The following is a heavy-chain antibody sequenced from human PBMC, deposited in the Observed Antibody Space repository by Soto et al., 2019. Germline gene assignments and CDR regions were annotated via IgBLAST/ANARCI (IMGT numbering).Heavy chain of an antibody. V-gene: IGHV1-24*01. D-gene: IGHD4-17*01. CDR1: GYTLNEVA. CDR2: FDPDEAET. CDR3: NTYHGDYNFGH. Sequence: QVQLVQSGAEVKKPGASVKVSCKVSGYTLNEVAMHWVRQAPGKGLEWLGGFDPDEAETIYAQHFQGRVTMTEDTSTETVYMELSSLRSEDTALYFCNTYHGDYNFGHWGQGTVVTVSA. J-gene: IGHJ5*02.